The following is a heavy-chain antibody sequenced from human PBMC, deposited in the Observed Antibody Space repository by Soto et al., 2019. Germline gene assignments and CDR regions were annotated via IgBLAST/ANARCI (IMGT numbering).Heavy chain of an antibody. D-gene: IGHD1-26*01. J-gene: IGHJ4*02. Sequence: GGSLRLSCAASGFTVSSNYMSWVRQAPGKGLEWVSVIYSGGSTYYADSVKGRFTISRDNSKNTLYLQMNSLRAEDTAVYYCARGLHGTVAGNDYWGQGTLVTVSS. CDR2: IYSGGST. CDR1: GFTVSSNY. V-gene: IGHV3-53*01. CDR3: ARGLHGTVAGNDY.